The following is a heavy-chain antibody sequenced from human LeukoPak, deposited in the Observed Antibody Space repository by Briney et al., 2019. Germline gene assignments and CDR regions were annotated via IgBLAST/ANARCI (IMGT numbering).Heavy chain of an antibody. CDR1: GGSISSSSYY. Sequence: SETLSLTCTVSGGSISSSSYYWGWIRQPPGKGLEWIGSIYYSGSTYYNPSLKSRVTISVDTSKNQFSLKLSSVTAADTAVYYCARDDIVVVPAAILYNWFDPWGQGTLVTVSS. D-gene: IGHD2-2*01. CDR2: IYYSGST. J-gene: IGHJ5*02. CDR3: ARDDIVVVPAAILYNWFDP. V-gene: IGHV4-39*02.